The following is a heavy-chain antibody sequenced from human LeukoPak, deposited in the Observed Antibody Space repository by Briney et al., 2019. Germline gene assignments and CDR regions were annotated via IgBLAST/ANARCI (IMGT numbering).Heavy chain of an antibody. V-gene: IGHV4-34*01. D-gene: IGHD3-22*01. CDR3: ARICRFRPSYYDSSGYYHYYFDY. CDR2: INHSGST. CDR1: GGSFSGYY. Sequence: SSETLSLTCAVYGGSFSGYYWSWIRQPPGKGLEWIGEINHSGSTNYNPSLKSRVTISVDTSKNQFSLYLDSVTAADTAVYYCARICRFRPSYYDSSGYYHYYFDYWGQGTLVTVSS. J-gene: IGHJ4*02.